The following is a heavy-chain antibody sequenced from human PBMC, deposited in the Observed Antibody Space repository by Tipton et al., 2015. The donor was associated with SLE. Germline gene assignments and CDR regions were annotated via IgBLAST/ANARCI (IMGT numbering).Heavy chain of an antibody. V-gene: IGHV4-39*07. J-gene: IGHJ4*02. CDR2: IKPGGYT. CDR3: VRGVTGSLANY. CDR1: GGSIRSSSYY. D-gene: IGHD1-26*01. Sequence: TLSLTCTVSGGSIRSSSYYWGWIRQPPGKGLEWIGEIKPGGYTNYNPSLKSRVTTSVDTSETQISLKLSSVTAADTALYYCVRGVTGSLANYWGQGTLVAVSS.